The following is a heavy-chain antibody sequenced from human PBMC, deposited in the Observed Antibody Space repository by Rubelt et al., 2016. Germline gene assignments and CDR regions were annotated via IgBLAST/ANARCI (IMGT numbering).Heavy chain of an antibody. V-gene: IGHV3-7*01. J-gene: IGHJ4*02. CDR2: IKQDGSGK. CDR3: ARDSPSPD. Sequence: GGSLRLSCAASGFTFSDHCMSWVRQAPGKGLEGVANIKQDGSGKKYVDSVKGRFNISRDNAKNSLVLQMSSLSAEDTAVHYCARDSPSPDWGQGTLVTVSS. CDR1: GFTFSDHC.